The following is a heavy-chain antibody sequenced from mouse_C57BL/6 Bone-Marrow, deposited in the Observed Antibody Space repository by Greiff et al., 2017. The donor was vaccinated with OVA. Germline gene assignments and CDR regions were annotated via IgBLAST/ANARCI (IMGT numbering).Heavy chain of an antibody. J-gene: IGHJ2*01. Sequence: EVQGVESGGGLVQPKGSLKLSCAASGFSFNTYAMNWVRQAPGKGLEWVARIRSKSNNYATYYADSVKDRFTISRDDSESMLYLQMNNLKTEDTAMYYCVRHRLLNYFDYWGQGTTLTVSS. D-gene: IGHD1-1*01. V-gene: IGHV10-1*01. CDR3: VRHRLLNYFDY. CDR1: GFSFNTYA. CDR2: IRSKSNNYAT.